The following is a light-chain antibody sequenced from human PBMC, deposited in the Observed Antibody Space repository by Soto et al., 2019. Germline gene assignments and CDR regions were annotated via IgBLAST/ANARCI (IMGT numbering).Light chain of an antibody. V-gene: IGLV1-44*01. J-gene: IGLJ1*01. Sequence: QSVLTQPPSASGTPGQTVTISCSTSSSNLGDNTVNWYQHVPGTAPKLLIYSYDQRPSGVPDRFSGSKSGTSASLAISGLQSEDEADYYCAAWDASLDGYVFGTGTKVTVL. CDR3: AAWDASLDGYV. CDR2: SYD. CDR1: SSNLGDNT.